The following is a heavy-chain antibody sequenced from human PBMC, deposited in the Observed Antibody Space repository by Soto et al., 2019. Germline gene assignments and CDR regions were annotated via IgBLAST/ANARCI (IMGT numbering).Heavy chain of an antibody. CDR1: GYSISSGYY. V-gene: IGHV4-38-2*01. D-gene: IGHD2-2*01. CDR2: IYHSGST. J-gene: IGHJ5*02. CDR3: ARAMIVVVPAAQYNWFDP. Sequence: RSLTCAVSGYSISSGYYWGWIRQPPGKGLAWIGTIYHSGSTYYNPSLKSRVTISVDTSKHHFSPKLSSVTAADTAVYYCARAMIVVVPAAQYNWFDPWGQGTLVTVSS.